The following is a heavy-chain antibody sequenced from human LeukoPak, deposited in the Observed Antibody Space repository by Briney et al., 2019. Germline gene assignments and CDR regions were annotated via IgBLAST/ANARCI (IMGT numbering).Heavy chain of an antibody. Sequence: SETLSLTCTVSGGSISNYYWGWIRPPPGKGLEWIGNIFYSGSTYYSPSLKSRVTISLDTSRNQFSLKLNSVTAADTAVYYCAKSNGYGLVDIWGQGTMVTVSS. CDR1: GGSISNYY. J-gene: IGHJ3*02. D-gene: IGHD3-10*01. CDR2: IFYSGST. V-gene: IGHV4-39*07. CDR3: AKSNGYGLVDI.